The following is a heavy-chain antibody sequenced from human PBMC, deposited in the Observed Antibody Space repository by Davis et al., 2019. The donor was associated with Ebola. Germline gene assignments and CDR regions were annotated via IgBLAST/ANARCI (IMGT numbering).Heavy chain of an antibody. CDR1: GYSFTTYW. CDR3: ARQESLYGYIDY. Sequence: GESLKISCKVSGYSFTTYWVGWVRQMPGKGLEWIGIIYPGDSDTRYSPSFQGQVTISADKSITTAYLQWSSLKASDTAMYYCARQESLYGYIDYWGQGTLVTVSS. V-gene: IGHV5-51*01. D-gene: IGHD5-18*01. J-gene: IGHJ4*02. CDR2: IYPGDSDT.